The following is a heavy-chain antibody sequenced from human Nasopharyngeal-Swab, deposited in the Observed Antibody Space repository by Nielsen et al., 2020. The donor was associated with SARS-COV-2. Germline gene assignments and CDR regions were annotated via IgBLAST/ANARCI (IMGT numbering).Heavy chain of an antibody. CDR2: TRNKANSYTT. D-gene: IGHD6-19*01. Sequence: GESLKISCAASGFTVSSNYMDWVRQAPGKGLEWVGRTRNKANSYTTEYAASVKGRFTISRDDSKNSLYLQMNSLKTEDTAVYYCARVRDTVAAYYFDYWGQGTLVTVSS. CDR3: ARVRDTVAAYYFDY. J-gene: IGHJ4*02. V-gene: IGHV3-72*01. CDR1: GFTVSSNY.